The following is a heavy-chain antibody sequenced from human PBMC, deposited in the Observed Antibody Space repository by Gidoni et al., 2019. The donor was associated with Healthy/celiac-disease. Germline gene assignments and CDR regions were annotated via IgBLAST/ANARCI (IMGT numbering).Heavy chain of an antibody. CDR2: IYHSGST. Sequence: QVQLQESGPGLGKPSGPLSLTCAVSGGSISSGNWWSWVRQPPGKGLEWIGEIYHSGSTNYNPSLKSRVTISVDKSKNQFSLKLSSVTAADTAVYYCARDFRPGYGYYYGMDVWGQGTTVTVSS. D-gene: IGHD5-18*01. CDR1: GGSISSGNW. CDR3: ARDFRPGYGYYYGMDV. V-gene: IGHV4-4*02. J-gene: IGHJ6*02.